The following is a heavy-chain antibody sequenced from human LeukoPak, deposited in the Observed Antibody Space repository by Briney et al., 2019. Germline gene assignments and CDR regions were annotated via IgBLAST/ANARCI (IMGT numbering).Heavy chain of an antibody. V-gene: IGHV4-4*02. CDR2: VFHDGSP. CDR3: ARDPNIVSAVTLRAFDI. Sequence: SGTLSLTCAVAGGSISSSSWWSWVRQPPGKGLEWIGEVFHDGSPNYNPSFRGRVTILVDKSKNQFSLNLGSLTAADTAMYYCARDPNIVSAVTLRAFDIWGQGTMVSVSS. D-gene: IGHD5/OR15-5a*01. J-gene: IGHJ3*02. CDR1: GGSISSSSW.